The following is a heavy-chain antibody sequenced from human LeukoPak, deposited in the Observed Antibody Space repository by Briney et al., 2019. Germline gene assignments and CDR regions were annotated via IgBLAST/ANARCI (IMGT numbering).Heavy chain of an antibody. CDR3: VRGPYGSGSYR. J-gene: IGHJ4*02. CDR2: IDGSSSRT. D-gene: IGHD3-10*01. V-gene: IGHV3-11*06. CDR1: GFIFSDYY. Sequence: GESLRLSCAASGFIFSDYYLSWMRQAPGKGLEWLSYIDGSSSRTNYADSVKGRFTISRDNVNNSLYLQMNRLRAEDTAVYYCVRGPYGSGSYRWGQGTLVTVSA.